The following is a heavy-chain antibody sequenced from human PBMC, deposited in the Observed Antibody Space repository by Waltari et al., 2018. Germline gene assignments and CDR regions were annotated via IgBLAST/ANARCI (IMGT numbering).Heavy chain of an antibody. D-gene: IGHD1-26*01. CDR3: AKDRRTVGKDYYFDY. CDR1: GFTFSSYA. CDR2: ISGRGGST. Sequence: EVQLLESGGGLVQPGGSLRLSCTASGFTFSSYAMSWVRTAPGKGLEWVSAISGRGGSTYYADSVKGRFTISRDNSKNTLYLQMNSLRAEDTAVYYCAKDRRTVGKDYYFDYWGQGTLVTVSS. V-gene: IGHV3-23*01. J-gene: IGHJ4*02.